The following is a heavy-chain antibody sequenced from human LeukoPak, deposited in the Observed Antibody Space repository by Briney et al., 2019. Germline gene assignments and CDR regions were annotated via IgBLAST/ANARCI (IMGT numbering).Heavy chain of an antibody. V-gene: IGHV4-59*01. CDR1: GGSISSYY. J-gene: IGHJ2*01. CDR3: ARDTLNSSWYFDL. D-gene: IGHD4-23*01. CDR2: IYYSGST. Sequence: SETLSLTCTVSGGSISSYYWSWIRQPPGKGLEWIGYIYYSGSTNYNPSLKSRVTISVDTSKNQFSLKLSSVTAADTAVYYCARDTLNSSWYFDLWGRGTLVTVSS.